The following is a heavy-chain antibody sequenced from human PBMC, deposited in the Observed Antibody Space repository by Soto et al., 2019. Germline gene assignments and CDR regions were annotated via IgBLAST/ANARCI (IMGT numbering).Heavy chain of an antibody. J-gene: IGHJ3*02. CDR3: ARDGNGGYDHDAFDI. Sequence: QVQLQESGPGLVKPSQTLSLTCTVSGGSISSGGYYWSWIRQHPGKGLEWIGYIYYSGSTYYNPSLKRRVTISVDTSKNQFSLKLNSVTAADTAVYYCARDGNGGYDHDAFDIWGRGTMVTVSS. CDR1: GGSISSGGYY. D-gene: IGHD5-12*01. CDR2: IYYSGST. V-gene: IGHV4-31*03.